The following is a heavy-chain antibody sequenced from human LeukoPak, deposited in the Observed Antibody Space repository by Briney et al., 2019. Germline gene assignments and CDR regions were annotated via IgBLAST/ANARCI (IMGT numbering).Heavy chain of an antibody. CDR2: ISYDGSNK. CDR3: AREHQMDWNYWADY. D-gene: IGHD1-7*01. CDR1: GFTFSSYA. Sequence: HPGRSLRLSCAASGFTFSSYAMHWVRQAPGKGLECVAVISYDGSNKYYADSVKGRFTISRDNSKNTLYLQMNSLRAEDTAVYYCAREHQMDWNYWADYWGQGTLVTVSS. J-gene: IGHJ4*02. V-gene: IGHV3-30*01.